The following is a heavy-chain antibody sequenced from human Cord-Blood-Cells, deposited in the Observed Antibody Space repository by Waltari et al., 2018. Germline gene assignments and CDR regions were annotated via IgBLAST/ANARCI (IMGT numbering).Heavy chain of an antibody. CDR2: IYWDDDK. Sequence: QITLKESGPPLVNPTQTLSLTYTFSGFSLSTSGVGVGWFRQPPGKALAWLARIYWDDDKRYSPAQKSRLTSTKDTSKNQVVLTITHMDSVDRATYYCAHSIAGDGYAFDIGGEGTMVTVDS. J-gene: IGHJ3*02. V-gene: IGHV2-5*02. CDR1: GFSLSTSGVG. CDR3: AHSIAGDGYAFDI. D-gene: IGHD7-27*01.